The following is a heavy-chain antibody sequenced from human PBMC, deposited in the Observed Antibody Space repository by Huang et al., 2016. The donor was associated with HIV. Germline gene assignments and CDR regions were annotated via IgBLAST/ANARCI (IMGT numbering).Heavy chain of an antibody. J-gene: IGHJ4*02. D-gene: IGHD2-21*01. CDR1: GYTFSIYG. CDR3: ARVPSDLYSDD. CDR2: VSSYSGFT. Sequence: QVQLVQSGPEVKKPGASVKVSCKASGYTFSIYGISWVRQAPGHGPEWMGWVSSYSGFTETSQTFQGRVTMTTDTSTSTAYMDLRSLAADDTAVYYCARVPSDLYSDDWGLGTLVTVSS. V-gene: IGHV1-18*01.